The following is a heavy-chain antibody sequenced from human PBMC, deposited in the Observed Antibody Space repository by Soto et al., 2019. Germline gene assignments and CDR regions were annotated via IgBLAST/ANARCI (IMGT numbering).Heavy chain of an antibody. V-gene: IGHV1-69*06. CDR2: IIPIFRTA. D-gene: IGHD6-13*01. Sequence: SVKVSCKVSGGTFGSYAISWVRQAPGQGLEWMGGIIPIFRTANYAQNFQGTVTITADKSTSTAYMELSSLRSEDTAVYYCASRTLIAAPANYYSAMDVCGQGTTLTVSS. J-gene: IGHJ6*02. CDR1: GGTFGSYA. CDR3: ASRTLIAAPANYYSAMDV.